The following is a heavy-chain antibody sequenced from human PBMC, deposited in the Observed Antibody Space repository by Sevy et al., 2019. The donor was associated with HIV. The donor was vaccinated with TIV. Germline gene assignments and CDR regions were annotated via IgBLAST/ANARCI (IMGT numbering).Heavy chain of an antibody. V-gene: IGHV3-23*01. CDR3: AREGCTKPHDY. J-gene: IGHJ4*02. CDR1: VFTFNKYS. CDR2: LSFGCGEI. D-gene: IGHD2-8*01. Sequence: GGSLRLSCAASVFTFNKYSMSWVRQPPGKGLEWVSTLSFGCGEINYADSVKGRFTISRDNSKSSVYLQMNNLRPEDTAVYYCAREGCTKPHDYWGQGTLVTVSS.